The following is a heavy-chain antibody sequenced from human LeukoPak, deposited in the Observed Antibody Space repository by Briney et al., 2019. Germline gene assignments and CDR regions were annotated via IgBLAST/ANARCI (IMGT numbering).Heavy chain of an antibody. CDR1: GYTFTAYY. J-gene: IGHJ5*02. V-gene: IGHV1-2*02. CDR3: ARDNSVGDTAWWFDP. D-gene: IGHD1-26*01. Sequence: GASVKVSCKASGYTFTAYYMHWVRQAPGQGLEWMGWIDPKSGGTNFAQKFRGRVTMTRDTSISTAYMELSSLRSEDTAVYYCARDNSVGDTAWWFDPWGQGTLVTVSS. CDR2: IDPKSGGT.